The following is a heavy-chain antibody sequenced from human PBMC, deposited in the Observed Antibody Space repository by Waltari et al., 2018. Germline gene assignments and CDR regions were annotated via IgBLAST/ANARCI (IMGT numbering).Heavy chain of an antibody. V-gene: IGHV1-69*04. J-gene: IGHJ3*02. CDR2: TILALVIA. CDR1: GGTFSSYA. Sequence: QVQLVQSGAEVKKPGSSVKVSCKASGGTFSSYAISWVRQAPGQGFEWMGSTILALVIANRAQKFQGRVTLTADKSTSTAYMELSSLRSEDTAVYFCASLGYCSSTSCYGGAFDIWVQGTMVTVSS. D-gene: IGHD2-2*01. CDR3: ASLGYCSSTSCYGGAFDI.